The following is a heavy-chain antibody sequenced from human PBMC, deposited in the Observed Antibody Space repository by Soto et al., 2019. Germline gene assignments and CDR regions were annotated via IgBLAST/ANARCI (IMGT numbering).Heavy chain of an antibody. Sequence: QVQLQESGPGLVKPSQTLSLTCTVSGGSISSGGYYWSWIRQHPGKGLEWIGYIYYSGSTYYNPSLNSRVTTSVDTSKNPSSLKLSSVTAAATAVCYCARVFGFGGMDVWGQGTTVTVSS. V-gene: IGHV4-31*03. CDR3: ARVFGFGGMDV. CDR1: GGSISSGGYY. CDR2: IYYSGST. J-gene: IGHJ6*02. D-gene: IGHD3-10*01.